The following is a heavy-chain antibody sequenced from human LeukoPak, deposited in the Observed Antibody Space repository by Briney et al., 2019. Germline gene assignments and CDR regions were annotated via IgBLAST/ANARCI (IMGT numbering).Heavy chain of an antibody. CDR1: GFTFSSFW. D-gene: IGHD6-19*01. CDR3: VRDIAVAANHDS. J-gene: IGHJ4*02. Sequence: GESLKISCAASGFTFSSFWMSWVRQAPGKGLEWVANINQDGSNKYYVDSLKGRFTISRDNAKNSLFLQMNRLRAEDTAVYYCVRDIAVAANHDSWGQGTLVTVSS. CDR2: INQDGSNK. V-gene: IGHV3-7*05.